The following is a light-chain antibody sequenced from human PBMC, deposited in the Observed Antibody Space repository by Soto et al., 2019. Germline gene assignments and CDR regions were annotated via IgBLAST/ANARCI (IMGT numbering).Light chain of an antibody. Sequence: DIQLTQSPSFLSASVGDRVTITCRASQGIGTYLAWYQQKPGEAPKLLIYTASTLQSGVPSRFIGSGSGTEFTLTISSLQPEDFATYYCQRFNNYPITFGQGTRLEIK. V-gene: IGKV1-9*01. CDR3: QRFNNYPIT. CDR1: QGIGTY. J-gene: IGKJ5*01. CDR2: TAS.